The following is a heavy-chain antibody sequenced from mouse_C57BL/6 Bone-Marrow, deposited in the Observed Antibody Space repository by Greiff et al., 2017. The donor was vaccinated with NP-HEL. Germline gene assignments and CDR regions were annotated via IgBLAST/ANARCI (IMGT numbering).Heavy chain of an antibody. Sequence: VHVKQSGAELVKPGASVKLSCTSSGFNIKDYYMHWVKQRTEQGLEWIGRIDPEDGETKYAPKFQGKATITADTSSNTAYLQLSSLTSEDTAVYYCAREDYGSSYPFAYWGQGTLVTVSA. D-gene: IGHD1-1*01. CDR2: IDPEDGET. CDR1: GFNIKDYY. CDR3: AREDYGSSYPFAY. V-gene: IGHV14-2*01. J-gene: IGHJ3*01.